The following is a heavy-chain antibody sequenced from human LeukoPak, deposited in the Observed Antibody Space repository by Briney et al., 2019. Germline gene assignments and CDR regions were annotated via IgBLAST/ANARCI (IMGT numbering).Heavy chain of an antibody. D-gene: IGHD6-6*01. CDR3: ARDRIGYSSSSVYFQH. V-gene: IGHV3-30-3*01. CDR1: GFTFSSYA. CDR2: ISYDGSNK. Sequence: GRSLRLSCAASGFTFSSYAMHWVRQAPGKGLEWVAVISYDGSNKYYADSVKGRFTISRDNSKNTLYLQMNSLRAEDTAVYYCARDRIGYSSSSVYFQHWGQGILVTVSS. J-gene: IGHJ1*01.